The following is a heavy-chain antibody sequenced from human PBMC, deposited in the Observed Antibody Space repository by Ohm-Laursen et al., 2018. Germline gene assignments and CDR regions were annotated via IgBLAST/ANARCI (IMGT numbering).Heavy chain of an antibody. CDR1: GGPISSYY. V-gene: IGHV4-4*07. CDR2: IYTSGST. D-gene: IGHD6-19*01. CDR3: ARGFSGWWGRIDY. J-gene: IGHJ4*02. Sequence: GTLSLTWTVSGGPISSYYWSWIRQPAGKGLEWIGRIYTSGSTNYNPSLKSRVTMSVDTSKNQFSLKLSSVTAADTAVYYCARGFSGWWGRIDYWGQGILVTVSS.